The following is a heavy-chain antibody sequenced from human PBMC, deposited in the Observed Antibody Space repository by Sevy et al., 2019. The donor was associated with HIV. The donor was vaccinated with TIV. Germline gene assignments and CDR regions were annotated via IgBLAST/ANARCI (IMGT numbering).Heavy chain of an antibody. CDR1: RFIFSNAW. V-gene: IGHV3-15*01. Sequence: GGSLRLSCAASRFIFSNAWMSWVRQAPGKGLEWVGRIKSKSDGGPSDYAAPVKGRFTISRDDSRNTLYLQMNSLKTEDTAVYYCTSMTTVEGVFDFWGQGTLVTVSS. D-gene: IGHD4-17*01. CDR2: IKSKSDGGPS. CDR3: TSMTTVEGVFDF. J-gene: IGHJ4*02.